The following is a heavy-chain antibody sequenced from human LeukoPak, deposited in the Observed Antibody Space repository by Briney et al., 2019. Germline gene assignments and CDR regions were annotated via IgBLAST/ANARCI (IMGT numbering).Heavy chain of an antibody. CDR2: FYSGGST. CDR1: GFTVSDNY. V-gene: IGHV3-66*01. J-gene: IGHJ1*01. Sequence: RGSLRLSCAASGFTVSDNYMSWVRQAPAKGPEWVSVFYSGGSTRYADSVKGRFTISRDNSKNTLYLQLNSLGAEDTAVYFCASSSWSSEYFHYWGQGTLVTVSS. CDR3: ASSSWSSEYFHY. D-gene: IGHD6-13*01.